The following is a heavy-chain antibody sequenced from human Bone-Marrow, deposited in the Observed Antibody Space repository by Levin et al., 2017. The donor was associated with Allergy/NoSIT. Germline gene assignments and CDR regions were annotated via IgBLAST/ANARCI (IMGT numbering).Heavy chain of an antibody. J-gene: IGHJ2*01. D-gene: IGHD2-15*01. Sequence: GESLKISCKASGYTFTGYYMHWVRQAPGQGLEWMGWINPNSGGTNYAQKFQGWVTMTRDTSISTAYMELSRLRSDDTAVYYCAREIVVVVAATPVWYFDLWGRGTLVTVSS. CDR3: AREIVVVVAATPVWYFDL. V-gene: IGHV1-2*04. CDR2: INPNSGGT. CDR1: GYTFTGYY.